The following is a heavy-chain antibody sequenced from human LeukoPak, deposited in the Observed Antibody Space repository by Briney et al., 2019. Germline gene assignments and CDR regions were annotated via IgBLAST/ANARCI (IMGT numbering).Heavy chain of an antibody. CDR3: AKGSISGVVLVPATCAPNDY. J-gene: IGHJ4*02. Sequence: PGGSLRLSCTASGFTFGNYGMSWFGQAPGKGLEGVSVTYSGGSTYYADSVKGRCTISIDNSKNTLYLQMNSLTVEDTAIYYCAKGSISGVVLVPATCAPNDYWGQGTLVTVSS. CDR2: TYSGGST. V-gene: IGHV3-23*03. CDR1: GFTFGNYG. D-gene: IGHD2-15*01.